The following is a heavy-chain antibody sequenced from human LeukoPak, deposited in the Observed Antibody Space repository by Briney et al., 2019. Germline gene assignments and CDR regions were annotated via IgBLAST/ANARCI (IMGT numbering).Heavy chain of an antibody. Sequence: TLSLTCTVSGGSISSGGYYWSWIRQHPGKGLEWIGYIYYSGSTYYNPSLKSRVTISVDTSKNQFSLKLSSVTAADTAVYYCARDGSYGDYSLDYWGQGTLVTVSS. D-gene: IGHD4-17*01. CDR2: IYYSGST. J-gene: IGHJ4*02. CDR3: ARDGSYGDYSLDY. V-gene: IGHV4-31*03. CDR1: GGSISSGGYY.